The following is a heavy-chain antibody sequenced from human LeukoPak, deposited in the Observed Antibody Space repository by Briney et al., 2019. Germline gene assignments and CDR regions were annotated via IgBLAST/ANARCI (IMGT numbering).Heavy chain of an antibody. CDR3: AKASVTQRYY. J-gene: IGHJ4*02. CDR1: GFTFSSYG. V-gene: IGHV3-30*02. CDR2: IRYDGSNK. D-gene: IGHD4-17*01. Sequence: GGSLRLSCAASGFTFSSYGMHWVRQAPGKGLEWVAFIRYDGSNKYYANSVKGRFTIYRDNSKNTLYLQMNSLRAEDTAVYYCAKASVTQRYYWGQGTLVTVSS.